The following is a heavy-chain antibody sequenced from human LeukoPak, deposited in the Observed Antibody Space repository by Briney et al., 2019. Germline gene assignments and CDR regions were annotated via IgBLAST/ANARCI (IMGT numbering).Heavy chain of an antibody. CDR2: IYYSGST. J-gene: IGHJ4*02. CDR3: ARVTLSLGPFDY. D-gene: IGHD2/OR15-2a*01. V-gene: IGHV4-59*11. Sequence: SETLSLTCTVSGASINSHYWCWIRQPPGKGLEWIAYIYYSGSTSYNPSFKSRVTMSVDASKNQFSLRLKSVTAADTAVYYCARVTLSLGPFDYWGQGTLVTVSS. CDR1: GASINSHY.